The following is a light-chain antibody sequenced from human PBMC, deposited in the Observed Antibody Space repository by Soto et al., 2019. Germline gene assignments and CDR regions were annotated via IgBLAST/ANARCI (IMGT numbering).Light chain of an antibody. V-gene: IGLV2-8*01. CDR2: DVI. CDR1: SRDIGGYDF. Sequence: QSALTQPPSASGSPGQSVTISCTGTSRDIGGYDFVSWYQQHPGKAPKLLIYDVIKRPSGVPDRFSGSKSGNTASLTVSGLQTDDEADDYCSSYGGSNNLLFGGGTKVTVL. CDR3: SSYGGSNNLL. J-gene: IGLJ2*01.